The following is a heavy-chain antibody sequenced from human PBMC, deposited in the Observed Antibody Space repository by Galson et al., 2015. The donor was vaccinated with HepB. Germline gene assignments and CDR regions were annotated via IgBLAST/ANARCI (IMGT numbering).Heavy chain of an antibody. CDR2: IYYGGTT. V-gene: IGHV4-39*01. Sequence: ETLSLTCTVSGDSISTSLYYWGWIRQGPGKDLEWIGSIYYGGTTYYSPSFRSRVAMSADTSKNQLSLTLTSVTAADTAVSYCARPLVLNGRFYPGVGPFHIWGQGTMVTVS. J-gene: IGHJ3*02. CDR1: GDSISTSLYY. CDR3: ARPLVLNGRFYPGVGPFHI. D-gene: IGHD1-26*01.